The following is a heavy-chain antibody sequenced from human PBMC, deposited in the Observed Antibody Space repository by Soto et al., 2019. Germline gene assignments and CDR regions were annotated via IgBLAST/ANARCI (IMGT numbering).Heavy chain of an antibody. CDR1: GGSISSYY. CDR2: IYYNGST. V-gene: IGHV4-59*01. CDR3: ARADIVATIAFDY. D-gene: IGHD5-12*01. Sequence: SETLSLTCPVSGGSISSYYRSWIRRPPGKGLERIGYIYYNGSTNYNPSLNSRVTISVDTSKNQYSLKLSSVTAADTDVYYGARADIVATIAFDYWGQGTLVTVSS. J-gene: IGHJ4*02.